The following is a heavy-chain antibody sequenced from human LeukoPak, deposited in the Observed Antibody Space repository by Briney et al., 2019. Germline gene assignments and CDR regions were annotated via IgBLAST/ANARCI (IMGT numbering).Heavy chain of an antibody. J-gene: IGHJ6*03. CDR3: VRVKYGDPMRYYYYMDV. Sequence: PSETLSLTCTVSGGSISSYYWSWIRQPPGKGLEWIGYIYYSGSTNYNPSLKSRVTISVDTSKNQFSLKLSSVTAADTAVYYCVRVKYGDPMRYYYYMDVWGKGTTVTISS. CDR1: GGSISSYY. V-gene: IGHV4-59*01. CDR2: IYYSGST. D-gene: IGHD4-17*01.